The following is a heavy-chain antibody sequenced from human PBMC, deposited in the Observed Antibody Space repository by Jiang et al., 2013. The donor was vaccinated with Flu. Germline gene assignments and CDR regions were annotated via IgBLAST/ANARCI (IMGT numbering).Heavy chain of an antibody. CDR1: GGTFSSYT. D-gene: IGHD6-19*01. CDR3: ARDDRIAVAGTGGTTYYGMDV. CDR2: IIPILGIA. J-gene: IGHJ6*02. V-gene: IGHV1-69*04. Sequence: SGAEVKKPGSSVKVSCKASGGTFSSYTISWVRQAPGQGLEWMGRIIPILGIANYAQKFQGRVTITADKSTSTAYMELSSLRSEDTAVYYCARDDRIAVAGTGGTTYYGMDVWGQGTTVTV.